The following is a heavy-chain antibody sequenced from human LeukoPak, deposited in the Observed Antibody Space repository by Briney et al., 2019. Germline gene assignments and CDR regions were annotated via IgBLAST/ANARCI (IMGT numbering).Heavy chain of an antibody. D-gene: IGHD1-26*01. J-gene: IGHJ4*02. CDR2: IYHSGTT. CDR3: ARVDSGTYYMPFDY. CDR1: GGSLIPYY. V-gene: IGHV4-59*01. Sequence: SQTLSLTCTVSGGSLIPYYWSWIRQPPGKGLEWIGYIYHSGTTNYSPPLKGRATLSVDTSKNQISLRLTSVTAADTAVYYCARVDSGTYYMPFDYWGQGSLVTVSS.